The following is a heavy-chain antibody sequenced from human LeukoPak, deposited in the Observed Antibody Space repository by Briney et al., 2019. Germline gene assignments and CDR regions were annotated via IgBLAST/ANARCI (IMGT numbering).Heavy chain of an antibody. Sequence: PSETLSLTCAVYGGSFSGYYWSWIRQPPGKGLEWIGEINHSGSTNYNPSLKSRVTISVDTSKNQFSLKLSSVTAADTAVYSCARRYDYVWGSYRYRPISHDYWGQGTLVTVSS. CDR2: INHSGST. D-gene: IGHD3-16*02. V-gene: IGHV4-34*01. CDR1: GGSFSGYY. CDR3: ARRYDYVWGSYRYRPISHDY. J-gene: IGHJ4*02.